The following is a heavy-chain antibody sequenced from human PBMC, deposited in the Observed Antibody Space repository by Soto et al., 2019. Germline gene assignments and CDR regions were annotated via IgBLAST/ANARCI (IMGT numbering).Heavy chain of an antibody. D-gene: IGHD6-19*01. CDR3: ARDTRRAVADEGAFGS. J-gene: IGHJ4*02. V-gene: IGHV3-33*01. CDR1: PLTFSYDG. CDR2: IWHDGSSI. Sequence: QVQLVESGGGVVQPGRSLRLSCVASPLTFSYDGMHWVRQAPGKGLEWVAVIWHDGSSIYYADSVNGRFTISRDNSKNTLYLPMNSLRDEDTAVYFCARDTRRAVADEGAFGSWGQGTLVTVSS.